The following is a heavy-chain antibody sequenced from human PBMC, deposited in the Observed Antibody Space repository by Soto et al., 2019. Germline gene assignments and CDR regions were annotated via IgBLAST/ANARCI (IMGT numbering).Heavy chain of an antibody. Sequence: EVQLVESGGGLVQPGGSLRLSCAASGFTFSSYAMHWVRQAPGKGLEYVSAISSNGGSTYYANSVKGRFTISRDNSKNTLYLQMGSLRAEDMAVYYCARNGDSGYYFDYWGQGTLVTVSS. CDR2: ISSNGGST. CDR1: GFTFSSYA. V-gene: IGHV3-64*01. J-gene: IGHJ4*02. CDR3: ARNGDSGYYFDY. D-gene: IGHD3-22*01.